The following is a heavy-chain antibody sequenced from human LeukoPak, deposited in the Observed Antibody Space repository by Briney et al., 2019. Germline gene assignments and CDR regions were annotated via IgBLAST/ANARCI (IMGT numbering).Heavy chain of an antibody. CDR2: LSWSGGSI. V-gene: IGHV3-9*01. D-gene: IGHD6-13*01. CDR1: GFTFEDYA. CDR3: ARVSAALPRAGTLDY. J-gene: IGHJ4*02. Sequence: GRSLRLSCAASGFTFEDYAMHWVRQVPGKGLEWVAGLSWSGGSIGYADSVKGRFTISRDNAKNSLYLQMNSLRAEDTAVYYCARVSAALPRAGTLDYWGQGTLVTVSS.